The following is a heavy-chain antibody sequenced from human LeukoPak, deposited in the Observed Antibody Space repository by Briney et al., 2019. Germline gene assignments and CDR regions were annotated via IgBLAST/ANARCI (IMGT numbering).Heavy chain of an antibody. CDR1: GGSFSGYY. V-gene: IGHV4-34*01. Sequence: SETLSLTCAVYGGSFSGYYWSWIRQPPGKGLEWIGEINHSGSTSYNPSLKSRVTISIDTSKNQFSLKVSSVTAADTAVYVCAGAPSATKGWFDPWGQGTLVTVSS. CDR3: AGAPSATKGWFDP. J-gene: IGHJ5*02. D-gene: IGHD3-10*01. CDR2: INHSGST.